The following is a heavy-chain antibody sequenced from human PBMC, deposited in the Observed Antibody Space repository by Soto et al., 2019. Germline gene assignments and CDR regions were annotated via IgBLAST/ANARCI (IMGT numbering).Heavy chain of an antibody. CDR3: AKPAAAFWYFGL. CDR2: ISGSGANT. CDR1: GFTFSTYA. V-gene: IGHV3-23*01. J-gene: IGHJ2*01. D-gene: IGHD6-13*01. Sequence: EVQLLESGGGLVQPGGSLRLSCAASGFTFSTYAMTWVRQAPGKGLEWLSAISGSGANTYYADSVKGRFTISRDNSKSTLYLQMNRLRAEDTAVYYCAKPAAAFWYFGLWGRGSLVTVSS.